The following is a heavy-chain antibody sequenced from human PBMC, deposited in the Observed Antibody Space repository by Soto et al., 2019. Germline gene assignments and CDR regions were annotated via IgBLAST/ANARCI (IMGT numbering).Heavy chain of an antibody. V-gene: IGHV4-34*01. CDR3: EREVGVLRFLEYDYYGMDV. CDR1: GGSFSGYY. J-gene: IGHJ6*02. Sequence: SETLSLTCAVYGGSFSGYYWSWIRQPPGKGLEWIGEINHSGSTNYNPSLKSRVTISVDTSKNQFSLKLSSVTAADTAVYYCEREVGVLRFLEYDYYGMDVWGQGTTVTVSS. D-gene: IGHD3-3*01. CDR2: INHSGST.